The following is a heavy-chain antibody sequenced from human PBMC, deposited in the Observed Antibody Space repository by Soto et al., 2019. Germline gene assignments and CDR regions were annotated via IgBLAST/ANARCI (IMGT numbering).Heavy chain of an antibody. V-gene: IGHV3-73*01. J-gene: IGHJ4*02. D-gene: IGHD5-12*01. CDR2: IRSKANSYAT. Sequence: HPGGSLRLSCAASGFTFSGSAMHWVRQASGKGLEWVGRIRSKANSYATAYAASVKGRFTISRDDSKNTAYLQMNSLKTEDTAVYYWTRRREGGYQEGGNYWGQRSLVTVSS. CDR1: GFTFSGSA. CDR3: TRRREGGYQEGGNY.